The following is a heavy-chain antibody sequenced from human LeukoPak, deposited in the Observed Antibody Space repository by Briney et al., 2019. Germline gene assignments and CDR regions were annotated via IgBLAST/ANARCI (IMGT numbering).Heavy chain of an antibody. CDR2: ISTDGSRP. J-gene: IGHJ4*02. D-gene: IGHD3-22*01. CDR1: GFTFSSHW. CDR3: ARDDDSSGYYYESHPDY. Sequence: PGGSLRLSCAASGFTFSSHWIHWVRQAPGKGLVWVSGISTDGSRPRYADSVNGRFTISRDNAKNTLYLQMNSLRAEDTAVYYCARDDDSSGYYYESHPDYWGQGTLVTVSS. V-gene: IGHV3-74*01.